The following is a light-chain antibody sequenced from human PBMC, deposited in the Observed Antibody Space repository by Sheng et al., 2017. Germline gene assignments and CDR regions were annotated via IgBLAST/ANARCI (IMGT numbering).Light chain of an antibody. CDR3: QQYSSSPFT. CDR2: GAF. V-gene: IGKV3-20*01. CDR1: QSVSGSY. Sequence: MTQSPGTLSLSPGEGATLSCRASQSVSGSYLAWYQQKRGQAPRLLIYGAFNRATGTPDRFSGSGSGTDFTLTISRLEPGDFAVYYCQQYSSSPFTFGPGTKVDFK. J-gene: IGKJ3*01.